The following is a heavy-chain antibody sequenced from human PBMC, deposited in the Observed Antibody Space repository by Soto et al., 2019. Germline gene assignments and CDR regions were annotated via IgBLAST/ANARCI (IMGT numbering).Heavy chain of an antibody. CDR3: ARAHDYYFDY. Sequence: GGSLRLCCAASGFTFSSYSMKWVRQAPGKGLEWVSSISSISSYIYYADSVKGRFTISRDNAKNSLYLQMNSLRAEDTAVYYCARAHDYYFDYWGQGTLVTVSS. CDR2: ISSISSYI. D-gene: IGHD2-21*02. J-gene: IGHJ4*02. CDR1: GFTFSSYS. V-gene: IGHV3-21*01.